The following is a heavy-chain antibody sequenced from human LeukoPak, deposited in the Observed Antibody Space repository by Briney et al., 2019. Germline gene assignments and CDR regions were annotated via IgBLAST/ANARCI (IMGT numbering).Heavy chain of an antibody. J-gene: IGHJ4*02. Sequence: PGGSLRLSCAASGFTFSNYGMHWVRQAPGKGLEWVAVIWYDGSNGYYADSVKGRFTISRDNAKNSLYLQMSGLRVEDTAVYYCARRGYSSILRDYWGQGTLVTVSS. CDR3: ARRGYSSILRDY. D-gene: IGHD6-13*01. CDR1: GFTFSNYG. V-gene: IGHV3-33*01. CDR2: IWYDGSNG.